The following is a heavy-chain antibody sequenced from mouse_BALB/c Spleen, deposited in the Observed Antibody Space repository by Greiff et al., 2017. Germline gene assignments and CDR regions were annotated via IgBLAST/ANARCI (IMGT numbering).Heavy chain of an antibody. D-gene: IGHD2-1*01. CDR1: GFTFSSYT. J-gene: IGHJ2*01. CDR2: ISNGGGST. CDR3: ARHGNYGNYFDY. V-gene: IGHV5-12-2*01. Sequence: EVKLEESGGGLVQPGGSMKLSCAASGFTFSSYTMSWVRQTPEKRLEWVAYISNGGGSTYYPDTVKGRFTISRDNAKNTLYLQMSSLKSEDTAMYYCARHGNYGNYFDYWGQGTTLTVSS.